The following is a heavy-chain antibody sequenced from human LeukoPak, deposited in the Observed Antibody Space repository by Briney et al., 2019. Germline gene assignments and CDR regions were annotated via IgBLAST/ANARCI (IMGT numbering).Heavy chain of an antibody. Sequence: GGSLRLSCTASGFSFSGHWMHWARQLPGKGLVWVSRISPTGSTTSYADSVKGRFTVSRDNAKNTLYLQVNNLRAEDTAVYYCARGEVIPYYCSSTSCYAGPYFDYWGQGTLVTVSS. CDR2: ISPTGSTT. CDR1: GFSFSGHW. J-gene: IGHJ4*02. V-gene: IGHV3-74*01. CDR3: ARGEVIPYYCSSTSCYAGPYFDY. D-gene: IGHD2-2*01.